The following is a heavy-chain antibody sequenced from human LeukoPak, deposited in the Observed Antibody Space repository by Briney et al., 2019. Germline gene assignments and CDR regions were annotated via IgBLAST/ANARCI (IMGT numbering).Heavy chain of an antibody. Sequence: SETLSLTCTVSGGSISSSSYYWGWIRQPPGKGLEWIGSIYYSGSTYYNPSLKSRVTISVDTSKNQFSLKLSSVTAADTAVYYCARDRLYSSSSRAFGIWGQGTMVTVSS. CDR2: IYYSGST. D-gene: IGHD6-6*01. CDR1: GGSISSSSYY. J-gene: IGHJ3*02. V-gene: IGHV4-39*02. CDR3: ARDRLYSSSSRAFGI.